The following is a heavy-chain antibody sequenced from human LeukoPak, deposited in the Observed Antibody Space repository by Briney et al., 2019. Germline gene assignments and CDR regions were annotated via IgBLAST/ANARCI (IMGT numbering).Heavy chain of an antibody. D-gene: IGHD2-21*02. CDR2: IKRDGSEK. Sequence: GGSLRLSSAASGFTFSTCWMSWVRQAPGKGLEWVANIKRDGSEKHYVDSVKGRFTISRDNAKNSLYLQMNSLRAEDTAVYYCASWWLLTGFDIWGQGTMVTVSS. V-gene: IGHV3-7*01. J-gene: IGHJ3*02. CDR3: ASWWLLTGFDI. CDR1: GFTFSTCW.